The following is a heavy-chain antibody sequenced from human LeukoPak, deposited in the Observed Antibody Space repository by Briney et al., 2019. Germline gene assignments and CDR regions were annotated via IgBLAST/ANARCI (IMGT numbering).Heavy chain of an antibody. Sequence: GRSLRLSCAASGFTFSSYWMHWVRQAPGKGLVWVSRINSDGSSTSYADSVKGRFTISRDNAKNTLYLQMNSLRAEDTAVYYCARAAYYGSGAYDAFDIWGQGTMVTVSS. V-gene: IGHV3-74*01. CDR2: INSDGSST. CDR1: GFTFSSYW. D-gene: IGHD3-10*01. CDR3: ARAAYYGSGAYDAFDI. J-gene: IGHJ3*02.